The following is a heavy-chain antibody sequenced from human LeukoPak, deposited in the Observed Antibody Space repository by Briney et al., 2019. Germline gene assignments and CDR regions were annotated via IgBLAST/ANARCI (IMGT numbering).Heavy chain of an antibody. D-gene: IGHD4-17*01. Sequence: GGSLRLSCAASGFTGSSNYMSLVRQAPGKGLGWGSVIYSGGSTYYADSVKCRFTISRDNSKHTLYLQMNSLRAEDTAVYYCARVDYGDYYFDYWGQGTLVTVSS. CDR2: IYSGGST. V-gene: IGHV3-53*01. J-gene: IGHJ4*02. CDR1: GFTGSSNY. CDR3: ARVDYGDYYFDY.